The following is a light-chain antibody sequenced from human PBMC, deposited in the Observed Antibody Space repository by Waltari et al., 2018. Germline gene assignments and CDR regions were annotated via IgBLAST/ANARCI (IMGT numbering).Light chain of an antibody. J-gene: IGKJ3*01. Sequence: DIQMTQSPSTLSASVGERVTITCRASQTINNWLAWYQQKPGKAPKLLIFKASNLENGVPSRFSGSGSGTEFTLTISSLQPDDFATYYCQQSNRYPFTFGPGTKVDI. CDR3: QQSNRYPFT. CDR2: KAS. CDR1: QTINNW. V-gene: IGKV1-5*03.